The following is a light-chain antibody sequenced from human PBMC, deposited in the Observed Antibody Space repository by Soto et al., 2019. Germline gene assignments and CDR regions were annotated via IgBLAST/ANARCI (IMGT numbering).Light chain of an antibody. V-gene: IGKV1-6*01. J-gene: IGKJ3*01. Sequence: AIQMTQSPSSLSSSVGDRVTITCRASHGIRSDLGWYQHKPGKAPNLLIYNASFLHIGVPSRFSGSGSGTDFTLTITTLQPEDSATYYCLQDAAYPRTFGPGTKVDVK. CDR2: NAS. CDR1: HGIRSD. CDR3: LQDAAYPRT.